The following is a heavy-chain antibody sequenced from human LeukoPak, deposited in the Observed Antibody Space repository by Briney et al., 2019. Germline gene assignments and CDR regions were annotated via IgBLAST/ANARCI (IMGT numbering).Heavy chain of an antibody. CDR3: ATDRQQGGSGSYWFDP. Sequence: SETLSLTCTISGGSITTYYWSWIRQVAGKGLEWIGNIYYSGTPTYNPSLKSRVTMSVDTLRNQFSLQLKSVTAADTAMYYCATDRQQGGSGSYWFDPWGQGILVTVSS. CDR2: IYYSGTP. J-gene: IGHJ5*02. CDR1: GGSITTYY. D-gene: IGHD3-10*01. V-gene: IGHV4-59*01.